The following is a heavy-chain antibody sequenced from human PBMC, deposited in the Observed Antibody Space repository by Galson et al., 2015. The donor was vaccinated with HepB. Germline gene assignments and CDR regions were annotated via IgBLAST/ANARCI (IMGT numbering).Heavy chain of an antibody. J-gene: IGHJ6*02. V-gene: IGHV3-15*01. CDR2: IKSKTDGGTT. D-gene: IGHD6-13*01. CDR1: RFTFNNAW. CDR3: TTATIPGAAGFYFYGMDV. Sequence: SLRLSCAASRFTFNNAWMSWVRQAPGKGLEWVGRIKSKTDGGTTDYVAPAKGRFTILRDDSKNMLYLQMNSLRTEDTAVYYCTTATIPGAAGFYFYGMDVWGQGTTVTVSS.